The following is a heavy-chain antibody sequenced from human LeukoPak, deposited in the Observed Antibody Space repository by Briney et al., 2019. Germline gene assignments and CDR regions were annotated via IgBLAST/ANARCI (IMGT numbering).Heavy chain of an antibody. J-gene: IGHJ6*03. Sequence: PSETLSLTCAVYGGSFSGYYWSWIRQPPGKGLEWIGEINHSGSTNYNPSLKSRFTISVDTSKNQFSLKLSSVTAADTAVYYCARTRTYYMDVWAKGTTVTVSS. CDR1: GGSFSGYY. CDR2: INHSGST. CDR3: ARTRTYYMDV. V-gene: IGHV4-34*01.